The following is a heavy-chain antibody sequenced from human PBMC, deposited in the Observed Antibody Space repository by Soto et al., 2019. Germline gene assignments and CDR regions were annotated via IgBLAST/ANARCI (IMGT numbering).Heavy chain of an antibody. J-gene: IGHJ4*02. Sequence: ASVKVSCNTSGYTFTSFFVTWVRQAPGQGLEWMGWISTNKGNTNYAQKFQGRVTMTTDTSTSTGYMELRSLRSDDTAVYYCATRSPASDYWGQGTLVTVSS. CDR1: GYTFTSFF. CDR2: ISTNKGNT. CDR3: ATRSPASDY. V-gene: IGHV1-18*01.